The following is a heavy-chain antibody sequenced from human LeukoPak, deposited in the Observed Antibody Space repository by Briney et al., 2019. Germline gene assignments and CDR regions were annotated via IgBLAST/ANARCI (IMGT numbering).Heavy chain of an antibody. CDR1: GFTFSSYA. CDR2: ISGSGGST. J-gene: IGHJ4*02. D-gene: IGHD1-7*01. V-gene: IGHV3-23*01. Sequence: QPGGSLRLSCAASGFTFSSYAMSWVRQAPGKGLEWVSAISGSGGSTYYADSVKGRFTISRDNSKNTLYLQMNSLRAEDTAVYYCAKVRTGTGSLAYYFDYWGQGTLVTVSS. CDR3: AKVRTGTGSLAYYFDY.